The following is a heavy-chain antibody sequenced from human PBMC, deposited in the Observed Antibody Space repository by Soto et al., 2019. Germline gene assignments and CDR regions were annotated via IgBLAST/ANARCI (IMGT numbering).Heavy chain of an antibody. CDR2: INPSGGST. Sequence: ASVKVSCKASGYTFSSYYIHWVRQAPGQGLEWMGIINPSGGSTSYVQKFQGRVTMTRDTSTSTVYMELSSLRSEDTAVYYCARDMNRGIIISGWFDPWGQGTLVTVYS. D-gene: IGHD3-10*01. CDR1: GYTFSSYY. CDR3: ARDMNRGIIISGWFDP. V-gene: IGHV1-46*01. J-gene: IGHJ5*02.